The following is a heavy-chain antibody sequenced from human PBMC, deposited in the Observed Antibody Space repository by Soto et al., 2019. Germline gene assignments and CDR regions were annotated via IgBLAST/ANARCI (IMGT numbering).Heavy chain of an antibody. CDR3: AREAGRCSGGSCYSDWFDP. CDR1: GGTFSSYA. Sequence: QVQLVQSGAEVKQPGSSVKVSCKASGGTFSSYAISWVRQAPGQGLEWMGGIIPIFGTANYAQKFQGRVTITADESTSTAYMELSSLRSEDTAVYYCAREAGRCSGGSCYSDWFDPWGQGTLVTVSS. V-gene: IGHV1-69*01. J-gene: IGHJ5*02. D-gene: IGHD2-15*01. CDR2: IIPIFGTA.